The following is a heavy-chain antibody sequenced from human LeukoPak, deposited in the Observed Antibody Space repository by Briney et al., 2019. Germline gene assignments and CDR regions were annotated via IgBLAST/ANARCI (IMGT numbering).Heavy chain of an antibody. V-gene: IGHV4-39*07. CDR2: IYYSGST. D-gene: IGHD5-18*01. CDR1: GGSISSSSYY. CDR3: ARVVKGVDTAMAYFDY. Sequence: PSETLSLTCTVSGGSISSSSYYWGWIRQPPGTGLEWIGSIYYSGSTYYNPSLKSRVTISVDTSKNQFSLKLSSVTAADTAVYHCARVVKGVDTAMAYFDYWGQGTLVTVSS. J-gene: IGHJ4*02.